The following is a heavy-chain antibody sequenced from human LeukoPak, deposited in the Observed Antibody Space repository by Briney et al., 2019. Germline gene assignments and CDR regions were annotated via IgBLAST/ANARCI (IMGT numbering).Heavy chain of an antibody. D-gene: IGHD5-18*01. V-gene: IGHV3-7*01. CDR1: GFTFSSYW. Sequence: GGSLRLSCAATGFTFSSYWMSWVRQAPGKGLEWVANIKQDGSEKYYVDSVKGRFTISRDNAKNSLYLQMNSLRAEDTAVYYCATCGYSYGQNWFDPWGQGTLVTVSS. J-gene: IGHJ5*02. CDR3: ATCGYSYGQNWFDP. CDR2: IKQDGSEK.